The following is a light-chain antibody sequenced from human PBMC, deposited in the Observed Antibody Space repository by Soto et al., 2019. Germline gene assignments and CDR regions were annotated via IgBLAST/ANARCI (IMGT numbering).Light chain of an antibody. CDR2: EVS. J-gene: IGLJ1*01. CDR1: SSDVGGYND. Sequence: HSVLTQAPSASGFPGQSVSISCTGTSSDVGGYNDVSWYQQHPGKAPKLIIYEVSKRPSGVPDRFSGSKSGNTASLTVSGLQAEDEADYYCSSFAGRTPYVFGTGTKVTVL. V-gene: IGLV2-8*01. CDR3: SSFAGRTPYV.